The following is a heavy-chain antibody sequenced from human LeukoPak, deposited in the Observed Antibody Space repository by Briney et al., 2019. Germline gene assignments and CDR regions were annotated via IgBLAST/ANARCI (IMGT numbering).Heavy chain of an antibody. CDR3: ARGRYQGY. CDR2: INHSGST. V-gene: IGHV4-34*01. Sequence: SETLSLTCAVYGGSFSGYYWSWIRQPPGKGLEWIGEINHSGSTNYNPSLKSRVTISVDTSKNQFSLKLSSVTAADTAVYYRARGRYQGYWGQGTLVTVSS. D-gene: IGHD1-14*01. CDR1: GGSFSGYY. J-gene: IGHJ4*02.